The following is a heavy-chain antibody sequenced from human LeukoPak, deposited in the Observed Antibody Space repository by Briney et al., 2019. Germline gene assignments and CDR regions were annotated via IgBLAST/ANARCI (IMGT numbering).Heavy chain of an antibody. J-gene: IGHJ3*02. Sequence: GGSLRLSCAASGFTFSSYSMNWVRQAPGKGLEWVSSISSSSSHIYYADSVKGRFTISRDNAKNSLYLQMNSLRAEDTAVYYCARDRAPYSGSYLDAFDIWGQGTTVTISS. CDR2: ISSSSSHI. D-gene: IGHD1-26*01. CDR1: GFTFSSYS. V-gene: IGHV3-21*01. CDR3: ARDRAPYSGSYLDAFDI.